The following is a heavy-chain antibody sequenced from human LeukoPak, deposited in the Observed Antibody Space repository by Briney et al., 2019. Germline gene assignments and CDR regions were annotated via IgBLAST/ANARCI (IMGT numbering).Heavy chain of an antibody. J-gene: IGHJ4*02. D-gene: IGHD3-3*01. CDR1: GGSFSGYY. V-gene: IGHV4-34*01. CDR3: AIKNYDFWSGYYTQGGDY. Sequence: SETLPLTCAVYGGSFSGYYWSWIRQPPGKGLEWIGEINHSGSTNYNPSLKSRVTISVDTSKNQFSLKLSSVTAADTAVYYCAIKNYDFWSGYYTQGGDYWGQGTLVTVSS. CDR2: INHSGST.